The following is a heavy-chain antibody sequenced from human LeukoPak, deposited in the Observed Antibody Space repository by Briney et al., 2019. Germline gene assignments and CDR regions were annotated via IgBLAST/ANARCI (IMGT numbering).Heavy chain of an antibody. J-gene: IGHJ3*02. D-gene: IGHD3-10*01. CDR1: GGSITSSSYY. Sequence: PSETLSLTCTVSGGSITSSSYYWGWIRQPPGKGLEWIGSLYYSGTTYYNPSLKSRVTISLDTSKNQFSLKLSSVTAADTAVYYCARRKNGSGSYLLDAFDIWGQGTMVTVSS. CDR2: LYYSGTT. CDR3: ARRKNGSGSYLLDAFDI. V-gene: IGHV4-39*07.